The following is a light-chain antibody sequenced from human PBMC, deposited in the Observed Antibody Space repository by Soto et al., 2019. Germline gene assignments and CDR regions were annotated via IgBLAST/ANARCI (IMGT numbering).Light chain of an antibody. CDR3: QHYYNLPHT. CDR2: WAS. CDR1: QSILYSPNNKNY. Sequence: DIVMTQSPDSLAVSLGERATINCKSSQSILYSPNNKNYLAWYQQKPGQPPKLLIYWASTRESGVPDRFSGSGSGTEFTLTINSLQAEDVAVYYCQHYYNLPHTFGGGTKVDIK. V-gene: IGKV4-1*01. J-gene: IGKJ4*01.